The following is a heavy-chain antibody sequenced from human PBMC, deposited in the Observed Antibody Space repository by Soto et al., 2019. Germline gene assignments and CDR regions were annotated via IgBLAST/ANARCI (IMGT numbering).Heavy chain of an antibody. Sequence: AGGSLRLSCVASGFIFEDYAMNWVRQGPGKGLEWVSGISWNSGTIGYADAVKGRFTISRDNAKNSLHLQMNSLRAEDTALYYCAKDVGSYYYDTSAYHYDYWGRGTQVTVSS. D-gene: IGHD3-22*01. CDR1: GFIFEDYA. V-gene: IGHV3-9*01. CDR2: ISWNSGTI. J-gene: IGHJ4*02. CDR3: AKDVGSYYYDTSAYHYDY.